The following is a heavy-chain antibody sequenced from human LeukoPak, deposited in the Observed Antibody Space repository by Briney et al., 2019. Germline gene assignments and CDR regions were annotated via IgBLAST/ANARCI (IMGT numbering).Heavy chain of an antibody. CDR1: GFTFSSYG. CDR3: AKEGHDYSDYVPPNY. V-gene: IGHV3-30*02. CDR2: TRYDGSNK. J-gene: IGHJ4*02. Sequence: GGSLRLSCAASGFTFSSYGMHWVRQAPGKGLEWVAFTRYDGSNKYYADSVKGRFTISRDNSKNTLYLQMNSLRAEDTAVYYCAKEGHDYSDYVPPNYWGQGTLVTVSS. D-gene: IGHD4-11*01.